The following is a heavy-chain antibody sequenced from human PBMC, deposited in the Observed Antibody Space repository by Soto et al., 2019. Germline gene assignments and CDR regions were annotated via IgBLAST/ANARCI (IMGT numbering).Heavy chain of an antibody. CDR3: ARRRYGSGSYYPFDAWFDP. V-gene: IGHV4-59*08. CDR2: IYYSGST. J-gene: IGHJ5*02. Sequence: SETLSLTCTVSGGSISSYYWSWIRQPPGKGLEWIGYIYYSGSTNYNPSLKSRVTISVDTSKNQFSLKLSSVTAADTAVYYCARRRYGSGSYYPFDAWFDPWGQGTLVTVSS. D-gene: IGHD3-10*01. CDR1: GGSISSYY.